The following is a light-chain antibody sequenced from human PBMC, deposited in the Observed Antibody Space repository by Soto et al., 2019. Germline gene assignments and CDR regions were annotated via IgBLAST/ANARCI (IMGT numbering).Light chain of an antibody. CDR2: EAS. CDR1: QGIRHY. Sequence: DIQMTQSPSSLSASVGDRVTIACRASQGIRHYLAWYQQKPGKVPKLLIYEASNLQSGVPSRFSGSGSGTDFTLTISRLEPEDFAVYYCQQYDNSPLTFGGGTKVDI. V-gene: IGKV1-27*01. J-gene: IGKJ4*01. CDR3: QQYDNSPLT.